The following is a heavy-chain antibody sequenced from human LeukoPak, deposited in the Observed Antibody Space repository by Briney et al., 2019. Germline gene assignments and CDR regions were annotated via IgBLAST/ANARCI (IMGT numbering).Heavy chain of an antibody. V-gene: IGHV4-39*07. Sequence: PSETLSLTCTVSGGSISSSSYYWGWIRQPPGKGLEWIGSIYYSGSTYYNPSLKSRVTISVDTSKNQFSLKLGSVTAADTAVYYCASCSGGSCYTPGTDAFDIWGQGTMVTVSS. CDR2: IYYSGST. D-gene: IGHD2-15*01. CDR3: ASCSGGSCYTPGTDAFDI. CDR1: GGSISSSSYY. J-gene: IGHJ3*02.